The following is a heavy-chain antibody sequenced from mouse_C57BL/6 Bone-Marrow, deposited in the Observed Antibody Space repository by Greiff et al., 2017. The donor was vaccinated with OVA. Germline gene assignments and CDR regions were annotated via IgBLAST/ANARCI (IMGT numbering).Heavy chain of an antibody. CDR2: ISDGSSYT. CDR1: GFTFSSYA. Sequence: EVKVEESGGGLVKPGGSLKLSCAASGFTFSSYAMSWVRQTPEKRLEWVATISDGSSYTYYPDNVKGRFTISRDNAKNNLYLQMSHLKSEDTAMYYCARGDYYGSSYPEVDVWGTGTTVTVSS. CDR3: ARGDYYGSSYPEVDV. V-gene: IGHV5-4*03. D-gene: IGHD1-1*01. J-gene: IGHJ1*03.